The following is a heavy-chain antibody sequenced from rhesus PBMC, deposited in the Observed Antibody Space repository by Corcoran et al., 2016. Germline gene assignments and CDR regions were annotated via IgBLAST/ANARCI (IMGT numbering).Heavy chain of an antibody. CDR3: ARGFDYGTY. Sequence: QVQLQESGPGLVKPSETLSLTCAVSGYSISSGYGWSWIRHPPGKGLGWIGYMGGSSGSPHYNPSLKSRVNISKDTSTTQFSLKLSSVTAADTAVYYCARGFDYGTYWGQGVLVTVSS. D-gene: IGHD4-29*01. CDR2: MGGSSGSP. CDR1: GYSISSGYG. J-gene: IGHJ4*01. V-gene: IGHV4-127*01.